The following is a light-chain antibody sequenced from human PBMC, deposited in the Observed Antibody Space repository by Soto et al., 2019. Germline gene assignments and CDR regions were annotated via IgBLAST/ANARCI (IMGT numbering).Light chain of an antibody. Sequence: HSVLTQPPSVSGSPGQSVTISCTGTSTDFVGYNRVSWYQQPPGTAPKLMIYEVSKRPSGVPDRFSGSKSGNTASLTVSGLQAEDEADYYCSSDAGNYNYVFGTGTKVTVL. V-gene: IGLV2-8*01. CDR1: STDFVGYNR. CDR2: EVS. J-gene: IGLJ1*01. CDR3: SSDAGNYNYV.